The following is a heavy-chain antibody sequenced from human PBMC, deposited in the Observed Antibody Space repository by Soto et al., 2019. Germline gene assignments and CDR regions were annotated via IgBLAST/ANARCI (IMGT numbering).Heavy chain of an antibody. CDR3: ARVRVRFLEWLGSEG. Sequence: QVQLVQSGAEVKKPGSSVKVSCKASGGTFSSYAFSWVRQAPGQGPEWMGGIIPIFGTANYAQKFQGRVTITADESTSTAYMELSSLRSEDTAVYYCARVRVRFLEWLGSEGWGQGTLVTVSS. V-gene: IGHV1-69*12. D-gene: IGHD3-3*01. J-gene: IGHJ4*02. CDR2: IIPIFGTA. CDR1: GGTFSSYA.